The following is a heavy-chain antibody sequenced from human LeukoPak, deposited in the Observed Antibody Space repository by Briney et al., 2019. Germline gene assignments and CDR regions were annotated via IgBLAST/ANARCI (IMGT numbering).Heavy chain of an antibody. V-gene: IGHV3-48*02. J-gene: IGHJ4*02. CDR1: GFTFSSYS. CDR3: ARARTTVANHFDF. D-gene: IGHD4-17*01. Sequence: GGSLRLSCAASGFTFSSYSMNWVRQAPGKGLEWVSYISTSSTTIDFTDSVKGRFTISRDNAENSLFLQMNSLRDEDTAVYYCARARTTVANHFDFWGQGTLVTVSS. CDR2: ISTSSTTI.